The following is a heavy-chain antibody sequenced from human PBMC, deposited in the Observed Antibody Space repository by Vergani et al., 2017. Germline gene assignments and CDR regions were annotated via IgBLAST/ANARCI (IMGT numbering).Heavy chain of an antibody. CDR2: IYYSGST. CDR3: ARYDFWSGYYF. V-gene: IGHV4-59*01. J-gene: IGHJ4*02. CDR1: GGSISSYY. D-gene: IGHD3-3*01. Sequence: QVQLQESGPGLVKPSETLSLTCTVSGGSISSYYWSCIRQPPGKGLEWIGYIYYSGSTNYNPSLKSRVTISVDTSKNQFSLKLSSVTAADTAVYYCARYDFWSGYYFWGQGTLVTVSS.